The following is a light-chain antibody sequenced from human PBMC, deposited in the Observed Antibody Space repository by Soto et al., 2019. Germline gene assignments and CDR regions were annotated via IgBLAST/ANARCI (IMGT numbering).Light chain of an antibody. CDR2: AAS. Sequence: AIRMTQSPSSFSASTGDRVTITCRASQGISSYLAWYQQKPGKAPKLLIYAASTLQSGVPSRLSGSGSGTDFTLTTSCLQSEDFATYYCQQYYSYTGTFGPGTKVDIX. V-gene: IGKV1-8*01. J-gene: IGKJ3*01. CDR3: QQYYSYTGT. CDR1: QGISSY.